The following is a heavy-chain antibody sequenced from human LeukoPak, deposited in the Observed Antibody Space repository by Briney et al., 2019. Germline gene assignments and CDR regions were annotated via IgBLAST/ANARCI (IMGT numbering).Heavy chain of an antibody. CDR2: IFYGGST. CDR1: GGSISSYY. V-gene: IGHV4-59*01. CDR3: ARIEDSNVRFDY. Sequence: SETLSLTCTVSGGSISSYYWSWIRQPPGKGLEWIGYIFYGGSTNYNPSLKSRVTISVDTSKNQFSLKLSSVTAADTAVYYCARIEDSNVRFDYWGQGTLVTVSP. J-gene: IGHJ4*02. D-gene: IGHD4-11*01.